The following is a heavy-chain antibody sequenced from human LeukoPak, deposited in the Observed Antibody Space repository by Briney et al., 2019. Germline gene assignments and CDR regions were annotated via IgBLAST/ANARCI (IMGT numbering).Heavy chain of an antibody. CDR1: GYTLTELS. J-gene: IGHJ4*02. Sequence: ASVKVSCKVSGYTLTELSMHWVRQAPGKGLEWMGGFDPEDGETIYAQKFQGRVTMTEDTSTDTAYMELSSLRSEDTAVYYCATVPLFANFPSSYYYGSGSYFFDYWGQGTLVTVSS. D-gene: IGHD3-10*01. CDR3: ATVPLFANFPSSYYYGSGSYFFDY. CDR2: FDPEDGET. V-gene: IGHV1-24*01.